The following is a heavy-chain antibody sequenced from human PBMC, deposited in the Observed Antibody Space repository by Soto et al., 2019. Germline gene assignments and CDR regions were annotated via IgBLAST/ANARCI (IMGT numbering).Heavy chain of an antibody. D-gene: IGHD2-2*01. CDR3: AAEAGYCSSTSCPNYHYGMDV. Sequence: SVKVSCKASGFTFTSSAVQWVRQARGQRLEWVGWIVVGSGNTNYAQKFQERVTITRDMSTSTAYMELSSLRSEDTAVYYCAAEAGYCSSTSCPNYHYGMDVWGQGTTVTVSS. J-gene: IGHJ6*02. CDR2: IVVGSGNT. CDR1: GFTFTSSA. V-gene: IGHV1-58*01.